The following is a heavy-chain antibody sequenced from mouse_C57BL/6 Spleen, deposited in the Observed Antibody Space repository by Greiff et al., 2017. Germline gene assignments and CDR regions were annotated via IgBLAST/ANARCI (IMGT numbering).Heavy chain of an antibody. J-gene: IGHJ2*01. V-gene: IGHV1-18*01. D-gene: IGHD6-2*01. Sequence: EVKLVESGPELVKPGASVKIPCKASGYTFTDYNMDWVKQSHGKSLEWIGDINPNNGGTIYNQKFKGKATLTVDKSSSTAYMELRSLTSEDTAVYYCATSLWGYWGQGTTLTVSS. CDR3: ATSLWGY. CDR1: GYTFTDYN. CDR2: INPNNGGT.